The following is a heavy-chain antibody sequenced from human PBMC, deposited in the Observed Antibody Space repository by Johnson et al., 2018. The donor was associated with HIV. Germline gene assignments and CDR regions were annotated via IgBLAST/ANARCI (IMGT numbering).Heavy chain of an antibody. V-gene: IGHV3-23*04. CDR1: GFTFSNYA. Sequence: VQLVESGGDLVQPGGSLRLSCAASGFTFSNYAMTWVRQAPGKGLEWVSAISGSGGNTYYADSVKGRFPIPRDNSENTLYLQMNSLRDDDTAVYYGPSLAVAGTLISAFDIWGQGTMVTVSS. CDR3: PSLAVAGTLISAFDI. D-gene: IGHD6-19*01. CDR2: ISGSGGNT. J-gene: IGHJ3*02.